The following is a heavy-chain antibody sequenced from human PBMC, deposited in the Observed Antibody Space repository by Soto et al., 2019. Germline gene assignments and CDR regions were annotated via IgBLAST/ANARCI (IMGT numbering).Heavy chain of an antibody. J-gene: IGHJ5*02. CDR2: IFSSGNT. Sequence: QEQLQESGPGLVEPSETLSLTCTVSGGSIGNFYWSWIRQPAGKGLEWIGRIFSSGNTNYNPSLKSRVTMSVDTSKNQISLKVTAVTAADTAVYYCSRMAVSAWFDPWGQGTLVTVSS. CDR3: SRMAVSAWFDP. D-gene: IGHD6-19*01. V-gene: IGHV4-4*07. CDR1: GGSIGNFY.